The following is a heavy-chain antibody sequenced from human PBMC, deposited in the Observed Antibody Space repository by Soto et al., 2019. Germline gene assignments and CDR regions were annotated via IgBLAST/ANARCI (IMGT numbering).Heavy chain of an antibody. CDR1: GFTFSSYS. CDR3: ARDYYGSGSYPTGLFDY. J-gene: IGHJ4*02. V-gene: IGHV3-21*01. Sequence: GGSLRLSCADSGFTFSSYSMNWVRQAPGKGLEWVSSISSSSSYIYYADSVKGRFTISRDNAKNSLYLQMNSLRAEDTAVYYCARDYYGSGSYPTGLFDYWGQGTLVTVSS. D-gene: IGHD3-10*01. CDR2: ISSSSSYI.